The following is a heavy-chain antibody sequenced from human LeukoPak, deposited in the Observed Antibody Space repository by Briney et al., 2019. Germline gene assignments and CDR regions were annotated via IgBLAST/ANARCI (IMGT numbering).Heavy chain of an antibody. D-gene: IGHD3-22*01. CDR3: ARDRHYYDSSGYYYFDY. CDR1: GFTVSSYS. CDR2: ISSSSSYI. J-gene: IGHJ4*02. Sequence: GGSLRLSCAASGFTVSSYSMNWVRQAPGKGLEWVSSISSSSSYIYYADSVKGRFTISRDNAKNSLYLQMNSLRAEDTAVYYCARDRHYYDSSGYYYFDYWGQGTLVTVSS. V-gene: IGHV3-21*01.